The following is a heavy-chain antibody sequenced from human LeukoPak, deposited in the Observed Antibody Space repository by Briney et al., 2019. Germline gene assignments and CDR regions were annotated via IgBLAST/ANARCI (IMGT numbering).Heavy chain of an antibody. J-gene: IGHJ3*02. CDR2: ISWDGGST. CDR3: AKDWSSEGGGAFDI. D-gene: IGHD1-14*01. Sequence: GGSLRLSCAASRFTFSSYSMNWVRQAPGKGLEWVSLISWDGGSTYYADSVKGRFTISRDNSKNSLYLQMNSLRAEDTALYYCAKDWSSEGGGAFDIWGQGTMVTVSS. CDR1: RFTFSSYS. V-gene: IGHV3-43D*03.